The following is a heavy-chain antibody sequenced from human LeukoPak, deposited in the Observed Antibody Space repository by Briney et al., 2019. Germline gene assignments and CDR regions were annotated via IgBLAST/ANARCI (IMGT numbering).Heavy chain of an antibody. CDR1: GFTFSSYG. D-gene: IGHD3-22*01. CDR3: AREGDYYDSSGYFAPLDY. V-gene: IGHV3-33*01. J-gene: IGHJ4*02. CDR2: IWYDGSNK. Sequence: GGSLRLSCAASGFTFSSYGMHWVRQAPGKGLEWVAVIWYDGSNKYYADSVKGRFTISRDNSKNTLYLQMNSLRAEDTAVYYCAREGDYYDSSGYFAPLDYWGQGTLVTVSS.